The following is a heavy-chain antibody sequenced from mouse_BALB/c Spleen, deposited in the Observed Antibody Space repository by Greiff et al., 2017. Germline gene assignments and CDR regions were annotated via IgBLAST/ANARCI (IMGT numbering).Heavy chain of an antibody. D-gene: IGHD2-3*01. Sequence: VQLKQSGAELVRSGASVKLSCTASGFNIKDYYMHWVKQRPEQGLEWIGWIDPENGDTEYAPKFQGKATMTADTSSNTAYLQLSSLTSEDTAVYYCNAWQYDLYAMDYWGQGTSVTVSS. J-gene: IGHJ4*01. CDR3: NAWQYDLYAMDY. CDR2: IDPENGDT. CDR1: GFNIKDYY. V-gene: IGHV14-4*02.